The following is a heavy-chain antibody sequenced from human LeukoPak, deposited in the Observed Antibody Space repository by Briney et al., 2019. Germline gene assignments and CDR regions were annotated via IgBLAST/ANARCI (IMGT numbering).Heavy chain of an antibody. J-gene: IGHJ4*02. CDR3: ARDDLRWRY. CDR2: ISSTSSTI. CDR1: GFTFSTYS. D-gene: IGHD4-23*01. V-gene: IGHV3-48*04. Sequence: GGSLRLSCAASGFTFSTYSMNWVRQAPGKGLEWVSYISSTSSTIYYADSVKGRFTISRDNAKNSLYLQMNSLRAEDTAVYYCARDDLRWRYWGQGTLVTVSS.